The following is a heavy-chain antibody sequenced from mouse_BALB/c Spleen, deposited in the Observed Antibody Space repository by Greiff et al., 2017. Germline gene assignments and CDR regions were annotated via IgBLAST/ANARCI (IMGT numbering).Heavy chain of an antibody. CDR2: ISNGGGST. J-gene: IGHJ3*01. Sequence: EVQVVESGGGLVQPGGSLKLSCAASGFTFSSYTMSWVRQTPEKRLEWVAYISNGGGSTYYPDTVKGRFTISRDNAKNTLYLQMSSLKSEDTAMYYCARGGYDVWFAYWGQGTLVTVSA. CDR3: ARGGYDVWFAY. D-gene: IGHD2-2*01. V-gene: IGHV5-12-2*01. CDR1: GFTFSSYT.